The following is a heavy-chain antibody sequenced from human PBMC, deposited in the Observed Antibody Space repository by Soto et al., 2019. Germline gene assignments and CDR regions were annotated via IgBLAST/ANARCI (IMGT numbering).Heavy chain of an antibody. CDR1: GGTFNSYS. V-gene: IGHV1-69*08. D-gene: IGHD3-3*02. J-gene: IGHJ6*02. CDR3: AREAAVYSSIFMDV. Sequence: QVQLVQSGAEVKKPGSSVKVSCKASGGTFNSYSISWVRQAPGQGLEWMGRIIPSFGKTNYAQKFQGRVTITADKSTTTAYMELRSLRSEDTALFYCAREAAVYSSIFMDVWGQGTTVTVSS. CDR2: IIPSFGKT.